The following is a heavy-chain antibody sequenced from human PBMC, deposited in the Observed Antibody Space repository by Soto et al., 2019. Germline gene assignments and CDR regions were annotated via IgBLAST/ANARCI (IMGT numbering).Heavy chain of an antibody. J-gene: IGHJ4*02. Sequence: QVQLVQSGAEVKKPGASVKVSCKASGYTFTSYAMHWVRQAPGQRLEWMGWINAGNGNTKYSQKFQGRVTITRDTSASTAYMELSSLRSEDTAVYYWARGSRITIFGVVTRYFDYWGQGTLVTVSS. CDR3: ARGSRITIFGVVTRYFDY. CDR1: GYTFTSYA. CDR2: INAGNGNT. D-gene: IGHD3-3*01. V-gene: IGHV1-3*01.